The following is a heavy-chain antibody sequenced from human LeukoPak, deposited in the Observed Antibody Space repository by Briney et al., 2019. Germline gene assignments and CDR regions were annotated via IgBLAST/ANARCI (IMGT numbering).Heavy chain of an antibody. CDR3: VTHYKWDLLVHAFDF. Sequence: GGSLRLSCAVSGIPFKKYGMQWVRQAPGKGLEWVATIWHDGSPTMYADSAKGRFTISRDDSKNMLYLQMNSLRAEDTAEYYCVTHYKWDLLVHAFDFWGQGTRVTVSS. D-gene: IGHD1-26*01. J-gene: IGHJ3*01. V-gene: IGHV3-33*01. CDR1: GIPFKKYG. CDR2: IWHDGSPT.